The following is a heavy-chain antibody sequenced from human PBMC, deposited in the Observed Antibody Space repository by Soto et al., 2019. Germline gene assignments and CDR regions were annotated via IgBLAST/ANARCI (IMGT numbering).Heavy chain of an antibody. CDR3: ARHDRLTMVRGPFDY. V-gene: IGHV4-39*01. J-gene: IGHJ4*02. CDR2: IYYGGST. CDR1: GGSISSSSYY. Sequence: SETLSLTCSVSGGSISSSSYYWGWIRQPPGKGLEWIGSIYYGGSTYHNPSLKSRVTISVDTSKNQFSLKLSSVTAADTAVFYCARHDRLTMVRGPFDYWGQGTLVTVSS. D-gene: IGHD3-10*01.